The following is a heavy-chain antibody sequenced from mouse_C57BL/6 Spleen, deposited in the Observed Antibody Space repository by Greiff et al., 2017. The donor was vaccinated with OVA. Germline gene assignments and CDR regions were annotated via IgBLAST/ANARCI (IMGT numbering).Heavy chain of an antibody. CDR1: GYTFTSYW. CDR3: AREFYYGSSYFDY. D-gene: IGHD1-1*01. Sequence: QVQLQQSGAELVKPGASVKMSCKASGYTFTSYWITWVKQRPGQGLEWIGDIYPGSGSTNYNEKFKSKATLTVDTSSSTAYMQLISLTSEDSAVYYCAREFYYGSSYFDYWGQGTTLTVSS. CDR2: IYPGSGST. J-gene: IGHJ2*01. V-gene: IGHV1-55*01.